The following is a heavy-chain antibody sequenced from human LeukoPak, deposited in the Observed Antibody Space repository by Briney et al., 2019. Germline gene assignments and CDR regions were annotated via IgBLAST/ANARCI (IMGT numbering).Heavy chain of an antibody. Sequence: GWSLRLSCAASGFTFSSYGMHWVRQAPGKGLEWVAVISHDGSNKYYADSVKGRFTISRDNSKNTLYLQMNSLRAEDTAVYYCARPHYDILTGYSGGGDYWGQGALVTVSS. J-gene: IGHJ4*02. V-gene: IGHV3-30*03. CDR2: ISHDGSNK. CDR3: ARPHYDILTGYSGGGDY. D-gene: IGHD3-9*01. CDR1: GFTFSSYG.